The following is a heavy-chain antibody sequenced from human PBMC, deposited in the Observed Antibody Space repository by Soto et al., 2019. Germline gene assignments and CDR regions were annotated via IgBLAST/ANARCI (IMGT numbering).Heavy chain of an antibody. D-gene: IGHD2-8*01. V-gene: IGHV5-51*01. CDR3: ARHGQAWPLSMDYGMDV. Sequence: PEESLKISCKGSGYSFASYWIGWVRQMPGKGLEWMGIIYPGDSDTRYSPSFQGQVTISADKSISTAYLQWSSLKASDTAMYYCARHGQAWPLSMDYGMDVWGQGTTVTVSS. CDR1: GYSFASYW. J-gene: IGHJ6*02. CDR2: IYPGDSDT.